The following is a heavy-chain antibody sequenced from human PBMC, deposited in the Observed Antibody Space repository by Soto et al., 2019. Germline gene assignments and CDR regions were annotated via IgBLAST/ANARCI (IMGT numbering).Heavy chain of an antibody. Sequence: PSGTLSLTCTASGGSITISSHFWGWVRQPPGKGLEWIGTIYFTGNTYYTPSLKSRLTMSIDTSKNEFSLRLNSVTAADTAVYYCAGQTFTIAAASYGRSNWFDPWGQGTLVTVSS. CDR3: AGQTFTIAAASYGRSNWFDP. CDR1: GGSITISSHF. J-gene: IGHJ5*02. V-gene: IGHV4-39*01. D-gene: IGHD6-25*01. CDR2: IYFTGNT.